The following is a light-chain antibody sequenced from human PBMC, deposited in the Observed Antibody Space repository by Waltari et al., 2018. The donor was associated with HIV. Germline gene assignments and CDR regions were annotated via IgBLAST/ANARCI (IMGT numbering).Light chain of an antibody. CDR2: EVN. V-gene: IGLV2-14*01. CDR1: SSDIGAHKN. J-gene: IGLJ1*01. Sequence: QYALTQPAPVSGSRGQSITIPCTVTSSDIGAHKNLSWYQHHPAKAPKLMIYEVNSRPSGISSRFSGSKSGNTASLTISGLQAEDEADYYCCSYAGTYIVFGTGTEVTVL. CDR3: CSYAGTYIV.